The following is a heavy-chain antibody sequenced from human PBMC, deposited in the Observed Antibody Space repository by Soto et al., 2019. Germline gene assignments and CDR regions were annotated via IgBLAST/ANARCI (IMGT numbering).Heavy chain of an antibody. CDR2: IYYSGST. CDR1: GGSISSYY. CDR3: ARVKSGSSWYFDY. V-gene: IGHV4-59*01. J-gene: IGHJ4*02. Sequence: SETLSLTCTVSGGSISSYYWSWIRQPPGKGLEWIGYIYYSGSTNYNPSLKSRVTISVDTSKNQFSLKLSSVTAADTAVYYCARVKSGSSWYFDYWGQGTLVTVSS. D-gene: IGHD6-13*01.